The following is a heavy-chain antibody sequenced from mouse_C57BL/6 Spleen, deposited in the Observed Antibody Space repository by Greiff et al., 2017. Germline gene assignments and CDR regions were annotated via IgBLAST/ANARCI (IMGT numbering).Heavy chain of an antibody. Sequence: QVQLQQPGAELVKPGASVKLSCKASGYTFTSYWMHWVKQRPGQGLEWIGMIHPNSGSTNYNEKFKSKAKLTAVTSASTAYMELSSLTNEDSAVYYCTRDGNYDFDYWGQGTTLTVSS. D-gene: IGHD2-1*01. CDR3: TRDGNYDFDY. J-gene: IGHJ2*01. CDR2: IHPNSGST. V-gene: IGHV1-64*01. CDR1: GYTFTSYW.